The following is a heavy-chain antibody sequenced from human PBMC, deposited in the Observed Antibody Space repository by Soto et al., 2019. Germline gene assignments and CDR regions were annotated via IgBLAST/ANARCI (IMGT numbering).Heavy chain of an antibody. CDR1: GFTFSIYC. CDR3: GRGGSDSPMAPGY. J-gene: IGHJ4*02. Sequence: GGSLRLSCAASGFTFSIYCMHWVLQAPGKGLVWVSRINPDGSATNYADSVKGRFTISRDNAKNTLYLQMNSLRAEDTAVFYCGRGGSDSPMAPGYWGQGTLVTVSS. V-gene: IGHV3-74*01. CDR2: INPDGSAT. D-gene: IGHD5-18*01.